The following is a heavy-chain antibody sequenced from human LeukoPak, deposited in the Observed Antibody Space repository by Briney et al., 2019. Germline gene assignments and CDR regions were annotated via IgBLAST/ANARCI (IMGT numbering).Heavy chain of an antibody. J-gene: IGHJ4*02. CDR2: IKEDGSEK. Sequence: GGSQRLSCAASGFKFSNYWMTWVRQAPGKGLEWVSSIKEDGSEKYYVDSVKGRFTISRDNAKNSLYLQMNSLRAEDTAVYYCARVGSHYYDSSGLEDYWGQGTLVTVSS. V-gene: IGHV3-7*05. D-gene: IGHD3-22*01. CDR1: GFKFSNYW. CDR3: ARVGSHYYDSSGLEDY.